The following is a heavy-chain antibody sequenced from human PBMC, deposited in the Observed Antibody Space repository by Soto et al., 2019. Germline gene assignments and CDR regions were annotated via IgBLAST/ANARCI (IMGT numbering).Heavy chain of an antibody. V-gene: IGHV4-59*08. Sequence: SETLSLTCTVSGGSISSYYWSWIRQPPGKGLEWIGYIYYSGSTNYNPSLKSRVTISVDTSKNQFSMELSSVTAADTAVYYCARLPYYDFWSGYYYWYFDLWGRGTLVTVAS. J-gene: IGHJ2*01. CDR1: GGSISSYY. D-gene: IGHD3-3*01. CDR3: ARLPYYDFWSGYYYWYFDL. CDR2: IYYSGST.